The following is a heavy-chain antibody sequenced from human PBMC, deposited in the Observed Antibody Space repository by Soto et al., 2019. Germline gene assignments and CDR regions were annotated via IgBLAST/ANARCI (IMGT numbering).Heavy chain of an antibody. D-gene: IGHD3-16*01. Sequence: GSLRLSCTASGFTFGDYAMSWFRQAPGKGLEWVGFIRSKAYGGTTEYAASVKGRFTISRDDSKSIAYLQMNSLKTEDTAVYYCARDRFAAVYYFDYWGQGALVTVSS. CDR3: ARDRFAAVYYFDY. CDR1: GFTFGDYA. J-gene: IGHJ4*02. CDR2: IRSKAYGGTT. V-gene: IGHV3-49*03.